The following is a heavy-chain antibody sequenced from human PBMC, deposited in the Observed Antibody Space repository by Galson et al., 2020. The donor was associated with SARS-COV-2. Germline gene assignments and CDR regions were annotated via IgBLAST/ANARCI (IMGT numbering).Heavy chain of an antibody. D-gene: IGHD3-9*01. CDR2: IYPGDSDT. J-gene: IGHJ6*02. V-gene: IGHV5-51*01. CDR3: ARAVRYFDWLWVGYGMDV. Sequence: KIGESLKISCKGSGYSFTSYWIGWVRQMPGKGLEWMGIIYPGDSDTRYSPSFQGQVTISADKSISTAYLQWSSLKASDTAMYYCARAVRYFDWLWVGYGMDVWGQGTTVTVSS. CDR1: GYSFTSYW.